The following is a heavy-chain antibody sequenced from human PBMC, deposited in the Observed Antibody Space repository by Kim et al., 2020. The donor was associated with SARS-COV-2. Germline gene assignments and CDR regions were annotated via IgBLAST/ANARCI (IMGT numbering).Heavy chain of an antibody. Sequence: GGSLRLSCAASGFTFSSYAMSWVRQAPGKGLEWVSAISGSGGSTYYADSVKGRFTISRDNTKNTLYLQMNSLRAEDTAVYYCAKPPAIVVVSPFDYWGQGTRVTVST. J-gene: IGHJ4*02. CDR1: GFTFSSYA. D-gene: IGHD3-22*01. CDR3: AKPPAIVVVSPFDY. CDR2: ISGSGGST. V-gene: IGHV3-23*01.